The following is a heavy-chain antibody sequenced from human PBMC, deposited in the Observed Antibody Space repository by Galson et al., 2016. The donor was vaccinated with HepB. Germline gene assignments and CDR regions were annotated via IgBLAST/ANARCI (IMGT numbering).Heavy chain of an antibody. CDR1: GFTFSHHD. D-gene: IGHD1-26*01. CDR3: VKDPNWESGY. V-gene: IGHV3-23*01. CDR2: INYIGERT. Sequence: SLRLSCAASGFTFSHHDMNWVRQAPGKGLEWVSNINYIGERTYYADSVKGRFTISRDNSKNTLHLHMDSLRVEDTAVYYCVKDPNWESGYWGQGTLVTVSS. J-gene: IGHJ4*02.